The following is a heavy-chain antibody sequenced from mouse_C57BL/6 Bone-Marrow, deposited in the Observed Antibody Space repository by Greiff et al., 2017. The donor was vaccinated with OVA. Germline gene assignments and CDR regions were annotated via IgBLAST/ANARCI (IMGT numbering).Heavy chain of an antibody. CDR1: GYTFTSYW. V-gene: IGHV1-50*01. J-gene: IGHJ3*01. CDR2: IDPSDSYT. CDR3: ASDYPGFAY. D-gene: IGHD2-4*01. Sequence: QVQLQQPGAELVKPGASVKLSCKASGYTFTSYWMQWVKQRPGQGLEWIGEIDPSDSYTNYNQKFKGKATLTVDTSSSTAYMQLSSLTSEDSAVYYCASDYPGFAYWGQGTLVTVSA.